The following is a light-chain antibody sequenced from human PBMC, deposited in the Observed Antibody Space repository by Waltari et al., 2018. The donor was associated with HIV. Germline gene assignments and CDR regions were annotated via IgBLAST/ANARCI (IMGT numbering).Light chain of an antibody. V-gene: IGKV1-39*01. Sequence: DIQMTQSPSSLSASVGDRVTITCRASQSISSYLNWYQQKPGKAPKLLIYASSSLQSGVPSRFRGSGSGTDVTITISILQPEDFATYYCQQSYSTPRTFGQGTKVEIK. CDR1: QSISSY. CDR3: QQSYSTPRT. J-gene: IGKJ1*01. CDR2: ASS.